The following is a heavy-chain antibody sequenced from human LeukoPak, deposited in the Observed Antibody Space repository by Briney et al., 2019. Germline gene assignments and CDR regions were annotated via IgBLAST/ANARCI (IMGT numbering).Heavy chain of an antibody. J-gene: IGHJ2*01. D-gene: IGHD6-13*01. CDR1: GYTFTDYY. V-gene: IGHV1-2*06. Sequence: GASVKVFCKSSGYTFTDYYVHWVRQAPGQGLEWMGRINPNSGDTNYAQNFQGRVTMSRDTSISTAYLELNRLIFDDTAVFYCARSTITVTAAGHFDLWGRGTLVTVSS. CDR2: INPNSGDT. CDR3: ARSTITVTAAGHFDL.